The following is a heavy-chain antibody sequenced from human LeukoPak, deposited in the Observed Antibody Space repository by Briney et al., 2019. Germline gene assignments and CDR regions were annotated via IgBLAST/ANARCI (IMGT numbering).Heavy chain of an antibody. Sequence: PSETLSLTCTVSGGSISSYYWSWIRQPPGKGLEWIGYINYSGSTNYNPSIKNRVTISVDTSKNQFSLKLSSVTAADTAVYYCARATQLWLRAFDIWGQGTMVTVSS. CDR3: ARATQLWLRAFDI. CDR2: INYSGST. CDR1: GGSISSYY. D-gene: IGHD5-18*01. J-gene: IGHJ3*02. V-gene: IGHV4-59*13.